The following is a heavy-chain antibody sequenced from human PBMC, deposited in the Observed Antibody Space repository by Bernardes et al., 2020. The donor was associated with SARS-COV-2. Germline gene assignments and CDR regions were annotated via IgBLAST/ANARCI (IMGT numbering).Heavy chain of an antibody. CDR1: GGSISSGGYY. Sequence: TLSLTCTVSGGSISSGGYYWSWIRQHPGKGLEWIGYIYYSGSTYYNPSLKSRVTISVDTSKNQFSLKLSSVTAADTAVYYCARGQKSSGWYVPYYYGMDVWGQGTTVTVSS. CDR2: IYYSGST. J-gene: IGHJ6*02. V-gene: IGHV4-31*03. CDR3: ARGQKSSGWYVPYYYGMDV. D-gene: IGHD6-19*01.